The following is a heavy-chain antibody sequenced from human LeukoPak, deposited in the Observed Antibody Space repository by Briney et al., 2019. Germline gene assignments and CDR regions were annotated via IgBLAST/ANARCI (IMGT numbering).Heavy chain of an antibody. Sequence: ASVKVSCKASGYTFTSYGISWVRQAPGQGLEWMGWISAHNGNTNYVQKFQGRVTMTTDASTSTAYMELSSLSSEDTAVYYCAKDSGIATINYWGQGTLVTVSS. CDR3: AKDSGIATINY. J-gene: IGHJ4*02. CDR2: ISAHNGNT. V-gene: IGHV1-18*01. D-gene: IGHD5-24*01. CDR1: GYTFTSYG.